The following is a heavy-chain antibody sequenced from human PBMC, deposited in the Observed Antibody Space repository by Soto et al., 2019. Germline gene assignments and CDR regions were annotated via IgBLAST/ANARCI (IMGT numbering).Heavy chain of an antibody. V-gene: IGHV4-61*08. CDR2: IYFSGRT. J-gene: IGHJ5*02. D-gene: IGHD3-16*01. CDR1: GDSVSSGDYY. CDR3: ARVPIDTYMIYWSDP. Sequence: PSETLSLTCTVSGDSVSSGDYYWTWIRQPPGKGLEWVGHIYFSGRTNYIPSLESRVTISLDTSKNQFSLKLTSVTAADTAVYYCARVPIDTYMIYWSDPWGQGTLVIVSS.